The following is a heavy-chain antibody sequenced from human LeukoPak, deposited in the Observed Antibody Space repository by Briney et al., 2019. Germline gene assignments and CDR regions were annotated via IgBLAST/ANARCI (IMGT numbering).Heavy chain of an antibody. D-gene: IGHD6-13*01. J-gene: IGHJ3*02. V-gene: IGHV4-34*01. CDR3: ARGRPTPRDLCSSSWYPRAFDI. Sequence: KPSETLSLTCAVYGGSFSGYYWSWIRQPPGKGLEWIGEINHSGSTNYNPSLKSRVTISVDTSKNQFSLKLSSVTAADTAVYYCARGRPTPRDLCSSSWYPRAFDIWGHGTMVTVSS. CDR1: GGSFSGYY. CDR2: INHSGST.